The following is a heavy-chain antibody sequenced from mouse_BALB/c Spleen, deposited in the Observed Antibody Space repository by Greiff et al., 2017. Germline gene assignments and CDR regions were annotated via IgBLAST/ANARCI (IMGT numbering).Heavy chain of an antibody. CDR2: ISSGGSYT. D-gene: IGHD2-3*01. V-gene: IGHV5-6*01. J-gene: IGHJ2*01. CDR1: GFTFSSYG. CDR3: ARHKAPYEGDY. Sequence: EVKVVESGGDLVKPGGSLKLSCAASGFTFSSYGMSWVRQTPDKRLEWVATISSGGSYTYYPDSVKGRFTISRDNAKNTLYLQMSSLKSEDTAMYYCARHKAPYEGDYWGQGTTLTVSS.